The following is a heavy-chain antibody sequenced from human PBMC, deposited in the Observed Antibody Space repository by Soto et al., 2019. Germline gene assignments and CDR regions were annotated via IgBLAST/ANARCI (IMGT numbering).Heavy chain of an antibody. CDR2: INPSGGST. CDR1: GYTFTSYY. CDR3: ARVDVLFYYFDY. J-gene: IGHJ4*02. V-gene: IGHV1-46*01. Sequence: GAPVKVSCKASGYTFTSYYVHWVRQAPGQGLEWMGIINPSGGSTSYAQKFQGRVTMTRDTSTSTVYRELSSLRSEDTAVYYCARVDVLFYYFDYWGQGTLVTVSS. D-gene: IGHD2-21*01.